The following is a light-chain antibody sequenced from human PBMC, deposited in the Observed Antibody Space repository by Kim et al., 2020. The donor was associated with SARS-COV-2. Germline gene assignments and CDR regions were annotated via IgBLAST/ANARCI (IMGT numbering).Light chain of an antibody. CDR2: RNN. Sequence: QLVLTQTPSASGTPGQRVTISCSGSSSNIGSNYVYWYQQLPGTAPKLLIYRNNQRPSGVPDRFSGSKSGTSASLAISGLRSEDEADYYCAAWDDSLSGLFGGGTQLTVL. CDR3: AAWDDSLSGL. J-gene: IGLJ2*01. V-gene: IGLV1-47*01. CDR1: SSNIGSNY.